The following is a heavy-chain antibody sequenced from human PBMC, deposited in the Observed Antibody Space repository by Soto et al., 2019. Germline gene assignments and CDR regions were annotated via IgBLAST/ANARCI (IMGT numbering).Heavy chain of an antibody. CDR2: ISSSSSYI. V-gene: IGHV3-21*01. D-gene: IGHD6-19*01. J-gene: IGHJ6*02. Sequence: GALSLSCAASGFTFSSYSMNWVRQAPGKGLEWVSSISSSSSYIYYADSVKGRFTISRDNAKNSLYLQMNSLRAEDTAVYYCAREIAVAGTYYGMDVWGQGTTVTVSS. CDR3: AREIAVAGTYYGMDV. CDR1: GFTFSSYS.